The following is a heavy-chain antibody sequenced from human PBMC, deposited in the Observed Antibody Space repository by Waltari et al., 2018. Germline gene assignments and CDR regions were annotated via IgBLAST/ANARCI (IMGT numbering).Heavy chain of an antibody. CDR3: AREAGYYMDV. Sequence: EVQLVESGGGLVKPGGSLRLSCAASGFTFSSYSMNWVRQAPGKGLEWVSSISRSNNYIYYADSVKGRFTISRDNAKTSLYLQMNSLRSEDTAVYYCAREAGYYMDVWGKGTTVTVSS. CDR2: ISRSNNYI. V-gene: IGHV3-21*01. CDR1: GFTFSSYS. J-gene: IGHJ6*03.